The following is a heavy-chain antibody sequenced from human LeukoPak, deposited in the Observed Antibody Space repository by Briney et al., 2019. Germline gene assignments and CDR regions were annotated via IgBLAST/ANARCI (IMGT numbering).Heavy chain of an antibody. D-gene: IGHD4-23*01. J-gene: IGHJ6*02. Sequence: GGSLRLSCTASGFTFSNYWMSWVRQAPGKGPEWVANIKQDGSEKYSLDSLKGRFTISRDNAKRSLYLQMNSLRAEDTAVYYCARYHGGGWDVWGQGTTVTVSS. V-gene: IGHV3-7*01. CDR2: IKQDGSEK. CDR1: GFTFSNYW. CDR3: ARYHGGGWDV.